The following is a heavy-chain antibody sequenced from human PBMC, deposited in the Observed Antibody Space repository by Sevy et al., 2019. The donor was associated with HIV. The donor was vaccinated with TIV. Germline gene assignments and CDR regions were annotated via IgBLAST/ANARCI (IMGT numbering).Heavy chain of an antibody. J-gene: IGHJ4*02. CDR2: INWNGVST. Sequence: GGSLRLSCAASGFTFDDYAMSWVRQAPGKGLEWVSNINWNGVSTHYADSVKGRFTISRDNAKNSLYLQLNSLRAEDTALYHCARKNMSVSPYFFDYWGQGTLVTVSS. CDR3: ARKNMSVSPYFFDY. CDR1: GFTFDDYA. V-gene: IGHV3-20*01. D-gene: IGHD4-4*01.